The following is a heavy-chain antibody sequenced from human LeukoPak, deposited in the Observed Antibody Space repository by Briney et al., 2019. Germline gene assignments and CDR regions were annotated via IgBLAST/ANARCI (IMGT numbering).Heavy chain of an antibody. CDR2: IYTSGST. Sequence: SQTLSLTCTVSGGSISSGDYYWSWIRQPAGKGLEWIGRIYTSGSTNYNPSLKSRVTMSVDTSKNQFSLKLSSVTAADTAVYYCARDNIATYYDFWSGSRDYYYGMDVWGQGTTVTVSS. CDR1: GGSISSGDYY. CDR3: ARDNIATYYDFWSGSRDYYYGMDV. D-gene: IGHD3-3*01. V-gene: IGHV4-61*02. J-gene: IGHJ6*02.